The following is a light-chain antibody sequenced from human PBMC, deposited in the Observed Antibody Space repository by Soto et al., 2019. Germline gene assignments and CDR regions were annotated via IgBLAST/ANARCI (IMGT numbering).Light chain of an antibody. CDR1: QSVSSIY. CDR2: GVS. V-gene: IGKV3-20*01. Sequence: IVLTPSPGTLSFSPPSRSIIYLSSSQSVSSIYFAWYQQKRGQAPRLLIYGVSSRATGIPDRFSGSGSGTDFTLTISRLEPEDFAVYYCQQYGSSSITFGQGTRLEIK. J-gene: IGKJ5*01. CDR3: QQYGSSSIT.